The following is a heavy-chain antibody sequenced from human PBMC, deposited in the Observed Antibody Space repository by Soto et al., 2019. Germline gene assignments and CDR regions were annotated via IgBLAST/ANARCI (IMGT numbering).Heavy chain of an antibody. Sequence: GGSLRLSCAASGFTFSSYGMHWVRQAPGKGLEWVAVIWYDGSNKYYADSVKGRFTISRDNSKNTLYLQMNSLRAEDTAVYYCARDWAIFGVVIIPHFVYWGQGTLVSVAS. J-gene: IGHJ4*02. CDR3: ARDWAIFGVVIIPHFVY. CDR2: IWYDGSNK. CDR1: GFTFSSYG. D-gene: IGHD3-3*01. V-gene: IGHV3-33*01.